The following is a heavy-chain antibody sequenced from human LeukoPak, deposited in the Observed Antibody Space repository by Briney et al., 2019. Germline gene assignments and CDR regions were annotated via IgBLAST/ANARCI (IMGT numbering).Heavy chain of an antibody. CDR2: ISWNSGSI. J-gene: IGHJ3*02. D-gene: IGHD1-1*01. CDR1: GFTFDDYA. V-gene: IGHV3-9*01. CDR3: ARGGTNSYDTFDI. Sequence: GRSLRLSCAASGFTFDDYAMHWVRQAPGKGLEWVSGISWNSGSIGYADSVKGRFTISRDNAKNSLYLQMNSLRAEDTALYYCARGGTNSYDTFDIWGQGTMVTVSS.